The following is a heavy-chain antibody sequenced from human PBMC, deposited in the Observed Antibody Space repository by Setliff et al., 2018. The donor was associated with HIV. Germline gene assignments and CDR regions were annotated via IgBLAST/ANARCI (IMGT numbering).Heavy chain of an antibody. J-gene: IGHJ4*02. V-gene: IGHV3-15*01. CDR1: GFTFRNAW. CDR2: IKSKIDGGTT. D-gene: IGHD1-26*01. Sequence: PGGSLRLSCAASGFTFRNAWMSWVRQAPGKGLEWVGRIKSKIDGGTTDSAPPVKGRFTISRDDSKNSVFLQMNSLKTEDTAMYYCTRSKWGSGSDYWGQGTLVTVSS. CDR3: TRSKWGSGSDY.